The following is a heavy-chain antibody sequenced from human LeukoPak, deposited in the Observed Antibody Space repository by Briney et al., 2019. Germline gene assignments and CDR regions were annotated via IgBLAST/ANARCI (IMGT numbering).Heavy chain of an antibody. CDR2: VSTYNGNT. D-gene: IGHD5-18*01. J-gene: IGHJ4*02. V-gene: IGHV1-18*01. CDR3: ARGGPGGYSFGYADY. CDR1: GYTFTSYD. Sequence: GASVKVSCTASGYTFTSYDVSWVRQAPGQGLEWMGWVSTYNGNTNYVQKLQGRVTMTTDTSTSTAYMELRSLRSDDTAVYYCARGGPGGYSFGYADYWGQGTLVTVSS.